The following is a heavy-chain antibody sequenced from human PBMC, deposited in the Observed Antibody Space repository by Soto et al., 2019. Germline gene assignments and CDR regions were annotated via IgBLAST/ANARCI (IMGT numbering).Heavy chain of an antibody. CDR3: ARREAVAGAYYYYGMDV. J-gene: IGHJ6*02. Sequence: SETLSLTCAVYGGSFSGYYWSWIRQPPGKGLEWIGEINHSGSTNYNPSLKSRVTISVDTSKNQFSLKLSSVTAADTAGYYCARREAVAGAYYYYGMDVWGQGTTVTVSS. CDR2: INHSGST. D-gene: IGHD6-19*01. CDR1: GGSFSGYY. V-gene: IGHV4-34*01.